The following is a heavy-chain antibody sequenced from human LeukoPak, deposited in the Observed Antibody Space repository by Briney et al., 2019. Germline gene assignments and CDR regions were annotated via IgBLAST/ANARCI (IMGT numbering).Heavy chain of an antibody. Sequence: GGSLRLSCAASGFTFRSYGMHWVRQAPGKGLEWVAVISYDGSNKYYADSVKGRFTISRDNSKNTLYLQMSSLRAEDTAVYYCAKDRGRLGELSSYWGQGTLVTVSS. D-gene: IGHD3-16*02. J-gene: IGHJ4*02. CDR1: GFTFRSYG. CDR3: AKDRGRLGELSSY. V-gene: IGHV3-30*18. CDR2: ISYDGSNK.